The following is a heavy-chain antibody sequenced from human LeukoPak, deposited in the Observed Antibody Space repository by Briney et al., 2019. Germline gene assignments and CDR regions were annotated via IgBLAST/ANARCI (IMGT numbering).Heavy chain of an antibody. CDR3: TRDDPPRRY. J-gene: IGHJ4*02. V-gene: IGHV3-49*04. CDR2: VRSPAYGGTT. CDR1: GFTFSSYC. Sequence: PGGSLRLSCAASGFTFSSYCMSWVRQAPGKGLEWVGFVRSPAYGGTTEYAASVKGRFTISRDDSRSIAYLQMNSLKTEDTAVYYCTRDDPPRRYWGQGTLVTVSS.